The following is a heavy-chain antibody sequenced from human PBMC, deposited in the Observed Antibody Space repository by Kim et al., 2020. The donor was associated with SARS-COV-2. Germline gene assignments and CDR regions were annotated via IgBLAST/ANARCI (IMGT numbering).Heavy chain of an antibody. CDR3: AKVGDYDRSGYYAFFRS. D-gene: IGHD3-22*01. CDR2: IRYDGSNK. J-gene: IGHJ5*02. V-gene: IGHV3-74*03. CDR1: GFDFSSSW. Sequence: GGSLRLSCAASGFDFSSSWMHWVRQAPGKGLVWVAGIRYDGSNKTYAESVKGRFTISRDNAKNTLYLQMNGLRIEDTAVYYCAKVGDYDRSGYYAFFRSWGQGTRVPVSS.